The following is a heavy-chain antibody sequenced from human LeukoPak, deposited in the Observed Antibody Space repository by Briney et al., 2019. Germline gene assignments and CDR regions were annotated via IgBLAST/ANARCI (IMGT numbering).Heavy chain of an antibody. D-gene: IGHD1-1*01. Sequence: GTSVKVSCKASGFTFTSSAXQXXXQARGQRLEWIGWIVVGSGNXNXAQKFQERVTIXXDMSTSTAYMELSSLRSEDTAVYYCAAEGYGDYWGQGTLVTVSS. CDR2: IVVGSGNX. V-gene: IGHV1-58*01. CDR1: GFTFTSSA. CDR3: AAEGYGDY. J-gene: IGHJ4*02.